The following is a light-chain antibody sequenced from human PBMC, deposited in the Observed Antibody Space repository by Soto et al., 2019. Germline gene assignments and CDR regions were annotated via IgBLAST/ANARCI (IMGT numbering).Light chain of an antibody. J-gene: IGKJ1*01. CDR1: HSVSSSY. Sequence: EIVLTHSPCTLSLAPVERATLSCSASHSVSSSYLAWYQQKPGQAPRILIYDASHRATGIPARFRGSGSGTEFTLTISSLQPDDFATYYCQHYTSYSEAFGQPTTLDIK. V-gene: IGKV3-20*01. CDR3: QHYTSYSEA. CDR2: DAS.